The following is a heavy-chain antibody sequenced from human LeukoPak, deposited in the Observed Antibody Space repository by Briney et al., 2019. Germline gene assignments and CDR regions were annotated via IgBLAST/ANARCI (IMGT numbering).Heavy chain of an antibody. CDR1: GYTFTSYG. D-gene: IGHD6-13*01. CDR2: ISAYNGNT. V-gene: IGHV1-18*01. Sequence: ASVKVSCKASGYTFTSYGISWVRQAPGQGLEWMGWISAYNGNTNYAQKLQGRVTMTTDTSTSTAYMELRSLRSDDTAVYYCARDSQIAAAAFLFFDYWGQGTLVTVSS. CDR3: ARDSQIAAAAFLFFDY. J-gene: IGHJ4*02.